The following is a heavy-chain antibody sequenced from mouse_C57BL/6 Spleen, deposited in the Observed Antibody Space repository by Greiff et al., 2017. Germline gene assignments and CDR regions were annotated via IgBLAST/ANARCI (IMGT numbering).Heavy chain of an antibody. CDR2: IYPRSGNT. CDR3: ARSGDYYGSSLYYAMDY. J-gene: IGHJ4*01. CDR1: GYTFTSYG. V-gene: IGHV1-81*01. Sequence: QVQLKQSGAELARPGASVKLSCKASGYTFTSYGISWVKQRTGQGLEWIGEIYPRSGNTYYNEKFKGKATLTADKSSSTAYMELRSLTSEDSAVYFWARSGDYYGSSLYYAMDYWGQGTSVTVSS. D-gene: IGHD1-1*01.